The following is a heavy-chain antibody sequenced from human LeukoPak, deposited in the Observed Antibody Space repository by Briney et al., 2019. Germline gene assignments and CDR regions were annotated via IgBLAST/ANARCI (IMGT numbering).Heavy chain of an antibody. CDR1: GFTVSNAF. CDR2: IEPGNSA. D-gene: IGHD2/OR15-2a*01. CDR3: VKGQGFILHF. J-gene: IGHJ4*02. Sequence: GGSLRLSCAASGFTVSNAFMHWVRQAPGKGLEWVSVIEPGNSAYYADSVQGRFTVSRDKSKNTLYLQINSLSAEHTGVYYCVKGQGFILHFWGQGTLVTVSS. V-gene: IGHV3-53*01.